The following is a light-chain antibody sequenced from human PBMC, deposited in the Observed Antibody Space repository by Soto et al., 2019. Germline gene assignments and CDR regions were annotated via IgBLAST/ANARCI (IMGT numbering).Light chain of an antibody. CDR2: EVT. CDR3: LSFTSSFTYI. J-gene: IGLJ1*01. V-gene: IGLV2-14*01. Sequence: QSVLTHPASVSGSPGQSITISCTGTSSDVGGYNYVSWYQHHPGKAPKLMIYEVTNRPSGASIRFSGSKSGTTASLTISGLQAEDEADYYCLSFTSSFTYIFGTGTKVTVL. CDR1: SSDVGGYNY.